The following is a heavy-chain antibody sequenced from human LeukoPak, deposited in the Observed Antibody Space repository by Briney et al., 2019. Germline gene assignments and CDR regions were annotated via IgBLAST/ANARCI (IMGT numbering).Heavy chain of an antibody. CDR1: GFTFSSFD. Sequence: GGSLGLSCAASGFTFSSFDMSWVRQAPGKGLEWASAISASGGSTYYTDSVKGRFTISRDNSKKTLYLQMNSLRGEDTALYYCAKDLRYFDWLEGFDYWGQGTLVTVSS. D-gene: IGHD3-9*01. V-gene: IGHV3-23*01. CDR3: AKDLRYFDWLEGFDY. CDR2: ISASGGST. J-gene: IGHJ4*02.